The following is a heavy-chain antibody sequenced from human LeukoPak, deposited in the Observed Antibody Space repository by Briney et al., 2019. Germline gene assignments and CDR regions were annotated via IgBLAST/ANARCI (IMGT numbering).Heavy chain of an antibody. CDR2: IIPIFGTA. CDR1: GGTFSSYA. Sequence: ASVKVSCKASGGTFSSYAISWVRQAPGQGLEWMGGIIPIFGTANYAQKFQGRITITTDESTSTAYMELSSLRSEDTAVYYCARTPPAVVPAANDGYYFDYWGQGTLVTVSS. V-gene: IGHV1-69*05. J-gene: IGHJ4*02. CDR3: ARTPPAVVPAANDGYYFDY. D-gene: IGHD2-2*01.